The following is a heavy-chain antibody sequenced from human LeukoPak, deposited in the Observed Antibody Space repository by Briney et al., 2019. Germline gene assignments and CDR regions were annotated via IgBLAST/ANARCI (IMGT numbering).Heavy chain of an antibody. Sequence: GGSLRLSCAASGFTFEDYGMHWVRQAPGKGLEWVANIKQDGSEKYYVDSVKGRFTISRDNAKNSMYLQMNSLRAEDTAVYYCARDVGLAAGGMMDALDIWGQGTMVTVSS. V-gene: IGHV3-7*05. J-gene: IGHJ3*02. CDR1: GFTFEDYG. CDR3: ARDVGLAAGGMMDALDI. CDR2: IKQDGSEK. D-gene: IGHD6-13*01.